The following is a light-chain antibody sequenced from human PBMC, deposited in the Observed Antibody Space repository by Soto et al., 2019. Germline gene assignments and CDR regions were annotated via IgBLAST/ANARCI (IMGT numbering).Light chain of an antibody. V-gene: IGLV2-23*02. CDR2: EVN. Sequence: QSALTQPASVSGSPGQSISISCTGTSSDVGSYNRVSWYQQHPCKAPTLLIYEVNKRPSGVSNRFSGSKSGNTASLTISGLQAEDEGDYYCCSSVGGPIWVFGGGTKLTVL. J-gene: IGLJ3*02. CDR3: CSSVGGPIWV. CDR1: SSDVGSYNR.